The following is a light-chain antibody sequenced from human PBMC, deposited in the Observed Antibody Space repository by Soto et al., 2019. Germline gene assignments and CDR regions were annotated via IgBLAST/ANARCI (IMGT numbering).Light chain of an antibody. CDR2: DAS. V-gene: IGKV3-11*01. J-gene: IGKJ3*01. Sequence: EVVLTQSPATLSLSPGERATLSCRASQSVDTYLAWYQQKPGQPPRLLLYDASNRATGIPARFSGSGSGTDLTLTITTLEPEDVAVYYCQQRSNWPPWTFGPGTKV. CDR3: QQRSNWPPWT. CDR1: QSVDTY.